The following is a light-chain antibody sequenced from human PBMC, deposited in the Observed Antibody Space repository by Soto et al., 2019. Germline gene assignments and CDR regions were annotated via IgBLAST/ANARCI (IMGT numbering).Light chain of an antibody. CDR3: CSYAGSRV. J-gene: IGLJ3*02. CDR2: EGS. Sequence: QSALTQPASVTGCPAQSIAISCTGTSSDVGSYNLVSWYQQHPGKAPKLMIYEGSKRPSGVSNRFSGSKSGNTASLTISGLQAEDEADYYCCSYAGSRVFGGGTKVTVL. CDR1: SSDVGSYNL. V-gene: IGLV2-23*01.